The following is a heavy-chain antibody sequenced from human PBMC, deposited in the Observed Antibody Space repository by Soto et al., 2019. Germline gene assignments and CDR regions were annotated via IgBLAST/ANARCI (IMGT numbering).Heavy chain of an antibody. J-gene: IGHJ4*02. D-gene: IGHD2-15*01. CDR2: ISSSGGTT. V-gene: IGHV3-23*01. Sequence: PGGSLRLSCAASGFTFSRPAMNWVRLPPGKGLEWVSGISSSGGTTYYADSVKGRFTISRDNSKNTLYLQMNSLRAEDTAVYYCAKEEYCSGGTCYPDYWGQGTRVTVSS. CDR3: AKEEYCSGGTCYPDY. CDR1: GFTFSRPA.